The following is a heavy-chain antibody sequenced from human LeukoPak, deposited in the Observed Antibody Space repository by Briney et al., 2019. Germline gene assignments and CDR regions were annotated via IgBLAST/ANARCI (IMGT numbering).Heavy chain of an antibody. CDR3: ARSLWPEDY. V-gene: IGHV3-7*01. D-gene: IGHD5-18*01. CDR2: IKQDGIEK. CDR1: GFNFNNYW. J-gene: IGHJ4*02. Sequence: GGSLRLSCAASGFNFNNYWMSWVRQAPGKGLEWVANIKQDGIEKNYLDSVKGRFTISRDNTKTSLYLQMNSLRAEDTAVYYCARSLWPEDYWGQGTLVTVSS.